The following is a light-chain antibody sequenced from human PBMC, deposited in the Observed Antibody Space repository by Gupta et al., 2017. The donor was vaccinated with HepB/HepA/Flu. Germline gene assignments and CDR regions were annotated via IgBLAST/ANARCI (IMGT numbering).Light chain of an antibody. CDR2: DNN. CDR3: GTWDSSLSAVV. Sequence: QSVLTHPPSVSAAPRQKVTIPCSGSSSNIGNNYVPWYQQLPGTAPKLLIYDNNKRPSGIPDRFSGSKSGTSATLGITGLQTGDEADYYCGTWDSSLSAVVFGGGTKLTVL. V-gene: IGLV1-51*01. J-gene: IGLJ2*01. CDR1: SSNIGNNY.